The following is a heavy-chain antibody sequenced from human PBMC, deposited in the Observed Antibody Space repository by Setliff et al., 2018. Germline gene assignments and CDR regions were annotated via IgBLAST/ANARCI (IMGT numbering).Heavy chain of an antibody. CDR1: GDSFSDYY. V-gene: IGHV4-34*01. Sequence: SETLSLTCAVYGDSFSDYYWSWIRQPPGKGLEWIEEINHRGSTNYSPSLKSRVTMSVDMSKNQISLKLSSLTAADTAVYYCARDHLIRSRISMSYWSDIWGQGTMVTVSS. CDR2: INHRGST. D-gene: IGHD3-10*02. J-gene: IGHJ3*02. CDR3: ARDHLIRSRISMSYWSDI.